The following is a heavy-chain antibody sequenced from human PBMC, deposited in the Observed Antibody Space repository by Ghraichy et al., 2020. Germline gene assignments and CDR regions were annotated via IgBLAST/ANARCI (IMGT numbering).Heavy chain of an antibody. D-gene: IGHD6-13*01. J-gene: IGHJ4*02. Sequence: GSLRLSCTVSGGSISSNGFYWGWIRQPPGKGLEWIGSIYYSGSTYYNPSLKSRVTISVDTSKNQFSLKLSSVTAADTAVYYCARIFGQQLAYYFDYWGQGTLVTVSS. V-gene: IGHV4-39*01. CDR2: IYYSGST. CDR3: ARIFGQQLAYYFDY. CDR1: GGSISSNGFY.